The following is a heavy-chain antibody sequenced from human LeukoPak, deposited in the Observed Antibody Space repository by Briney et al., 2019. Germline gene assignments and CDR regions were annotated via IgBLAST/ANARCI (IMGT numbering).Heavy chain of an antibody. V-gene: IGHV4-59*01. J-gene: IGHJ4*02. Sequence: SDTLSLTCTVSGGSISSYDWSWIRQPPGKGLDWIGYIYYSGSTNYNPYLKSRVTISVETSKNQFSLKLSSVTAADTVLYYREREGYDILTGFRFDYWGRGTLVTVSS. CDR1: GGSISSYD. CDR3: EREGYDILTGFRFDY. CDR2: IYYSGST. D-gene: IGHD3-9*01.